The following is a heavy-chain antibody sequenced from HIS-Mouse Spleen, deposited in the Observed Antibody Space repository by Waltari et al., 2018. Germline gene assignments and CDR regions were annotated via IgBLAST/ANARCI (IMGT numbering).Heavy chain of an antibody. CDR2: NYYSGST. D-gene: IGHD6-13*01. CDR3: AREIPYSSSWYDWYFDL. CDR1: GGSISSSSYY. Sequence: QLQLQESGPGLVKPSETLSLTCTVSGGSISSSSYYWGWIRQPPGKGLEWSGRNYYSGSTSYTPSLKSRVTISVDTSKNQFSLKLSSVTAADTAVYYCAREIPYSSSWYDWYFDLWGRGTLVTVSS. J-gene: IGHJ2*01. V-gene: IGHV4-39*07.